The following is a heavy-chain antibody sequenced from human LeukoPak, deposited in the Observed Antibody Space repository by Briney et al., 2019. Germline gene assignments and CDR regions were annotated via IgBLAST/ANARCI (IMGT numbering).Heavy chain of an antibody. D-gene: IGHD5-12*01. CDR1: GFTFSNAW. J-gene: IGHJ6*02. V-gene: IGHV3-15*07. CDR2: IKSKTDGGTT. CDR3: TTADKYSGYENYYYGMDV. Sequence: GESLRLSCAASGFTFSNAWMNWVRQAPGKGLEWVGRIKSKTDGGTTDYAAPVKGRFTISRDDSKNTLYLQMNSLKTEDTAVYYCTTADKYSGYENYYYGMDVWGQGTTVTVSS.